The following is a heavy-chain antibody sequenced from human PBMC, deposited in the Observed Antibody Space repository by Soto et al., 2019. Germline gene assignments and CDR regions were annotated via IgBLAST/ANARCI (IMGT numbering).Heavy chain of an antibody. CDR1: GYTFTSYG. J-gene: IGHJ6*02. V-gene: IGHV1-18*01. CDR2: ISAYNGNT. D-gene: IGHD1-7*01. CDR3: ARDPLYNWNYSHGYGLDI. Sequence: ASVKLSCKASGYTFTSYGISWLLPAPGQGLEWMGWISAYNGNTNYAQKLQGRITMTTDTSTSTADMELSRLRSDDTAVYYCARDPLYNWNYSHGYGLDIWG.